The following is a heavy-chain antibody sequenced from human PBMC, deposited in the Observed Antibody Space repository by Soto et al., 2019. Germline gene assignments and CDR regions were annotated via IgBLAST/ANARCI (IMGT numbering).Heavy chain of an antibody. CDR3: ARDSLYSSSPLTLDY. J-gene: IGHJ4*02. CDR2: ISSSSSYI. V-gene: IGHV3-21*01. Sequence: PGGSLRLSCAASGFTFSSYSMNWVRQAPGKGLEWVSSISSSSSYIYYADSVKGRFTISRDNAKNSLYLQMNSLRAEDTAVYYCARDSLYSSSPLTLDYWGQGTLVTVYS. D-gene: IGHD6-6*01. CDR1: GFTFSSYS.